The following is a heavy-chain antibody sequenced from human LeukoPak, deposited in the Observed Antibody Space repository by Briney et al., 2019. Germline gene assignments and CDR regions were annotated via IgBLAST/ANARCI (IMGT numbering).Heavy chain of an antibody. CDR3: ARALLGVLTGVLEY. Sequence: ASVKVSCKTSGYNFPNYGVTWVRQAPGQGLEWVGFIYDGDPRYAQKFQGRVTLTTDRSTNTAYMELRNLRSDDTALYYCARALLGVLTGVLEYWGQGALVSVSS. D-gene: IGHD3-9*01. V-gene: IGHV1-18*01. CDR2: IYDGDP. CDR1: GYNFPNYG. J-gene: IGHJ4*02.